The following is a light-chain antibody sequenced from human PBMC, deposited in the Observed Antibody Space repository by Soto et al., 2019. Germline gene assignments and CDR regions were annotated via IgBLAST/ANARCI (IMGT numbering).Light chain of an antibody. Sequence: EIVMTQSPATLSVSPGERATLSCRASQSVSSNLAWYQQKPGQAPRLLIYGASTRATGIPARFSGSGSGTEFTLTISSPQSEDFAVYYWQQYDNWCPSTFGQGTKLE. CDR3: QQYDNWCPST. V-gene: IGKV3-15*01. CDR2: GAS. CDR1: QSVSSN. J-gene: IGKJ2*01.